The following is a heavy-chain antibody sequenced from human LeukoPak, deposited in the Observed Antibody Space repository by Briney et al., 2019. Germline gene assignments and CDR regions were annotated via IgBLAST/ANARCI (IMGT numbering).Heavy chain of an antibody. V-gene: IGHV3-7*01. J-gene: IGHJ3*02. Sequence: GGSLRLSCAASGFTFSSYWMNWVRQAPGKGLEWVANIKQDGSEKYYVDSVKGRFTISRDNAKNSLYLQMNSLRAEDTAVYYCARGRRSTVYYYNRNDAFDIWGQGTMVTVSS. CDR1: GFTFSSYW. CDR2: IKQDGSEK. CDR3: ARGRRSTVYYYNRNDAFDI. D-gene: IGHD3-22*01.